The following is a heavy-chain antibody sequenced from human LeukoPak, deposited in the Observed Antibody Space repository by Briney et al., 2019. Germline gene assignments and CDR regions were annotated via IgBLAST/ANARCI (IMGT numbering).Heavy chain of an antibody. CDR3: AREDPRNWLDP. V-gene: IGHV3-30*02. CDR1: GFTFRTSG. Sequence: GGSLRLSCAASGFTFRTSGMHWVRQAPGKGLEWVAFIRSDGGNQQYADSVRGRFTISRDNSQNTLYLEMHSLRIEDTAVYNCAREDPRNWLDPWGQGTLVTVSS. D-gene: IGHD1-26*01. J-gene: IGHJ5*02. CDR2: IRSDGGNQ.